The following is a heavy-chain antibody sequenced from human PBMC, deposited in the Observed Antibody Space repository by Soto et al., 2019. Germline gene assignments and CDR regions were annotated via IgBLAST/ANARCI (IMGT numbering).Heavy chain of an antibody. CDR2: IYYSGST. CDR1: GDSISSNGYY. D-gene: IGHD2-15*01. V-gene: IGHV4-61*08. J-gene: IGHJ5*02. CDR3: ARRGCSGGSCYSVWFDP. Sequence: SETLSLTCTVSGDSISSNGYYWSWIRQPPGKGLEWIGYIYYSGSTNYNPSLKSRVTISVDTSKNQFSLKLSSVTAADTAVYYCARRGCSGGSCYSVWFDPWGQGALVTVSS.